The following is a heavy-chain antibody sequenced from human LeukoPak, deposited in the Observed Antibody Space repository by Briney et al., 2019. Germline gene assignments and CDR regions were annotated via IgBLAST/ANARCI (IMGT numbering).Heavy chain of an antibody. CDR1: GGTFNSYA. D-gene: IGHD4-17*01. CDR2: IIPIFGTA. CDR3: ERFSGRRGTTHYFDY. Sequence: GASVKVSGKASGGTFNSYALSWVRQAPGQGLEWMGGIIPIFGTANYAQKFQGRVTITADESTSTAYIELSSLRSEDTAVYFCERFSGRRGTTHYFDYWGQGTLVTVSS. J-gene: IGHJ4*02. V-gene: IGHV1-69*13.